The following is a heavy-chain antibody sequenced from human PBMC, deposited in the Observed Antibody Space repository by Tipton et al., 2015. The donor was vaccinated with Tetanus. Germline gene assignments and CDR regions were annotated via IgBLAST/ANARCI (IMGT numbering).Heavy chain of an antibody. Sequence: TLSLTCAVSGGSISSGGYSWTWIRQPAGKGLEWVGHISNGNTDYSTSLKSRVTLSVDLSKNQFSLQLRAVTAADTAVYYCARGITDGYNRRLDYWGQGLRVAVS. CDR2: ISNGNT. D-gene: IGHD5-24*01. J-gene: IGHJ4*02. CDR1: GGSISSGGYS. V-gene: IGHV4-61*09. CDR3: ARGITDGYNRRLDY.